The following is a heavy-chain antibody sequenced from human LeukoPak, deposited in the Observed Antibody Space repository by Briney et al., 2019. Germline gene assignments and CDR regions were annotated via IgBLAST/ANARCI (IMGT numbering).Heavy chain of an antibody. CDR3: AKDPPSPDPYSNYLFDY. D-gene: IGHD4-11*01. CDR1: GLTFSRYG. V-gene: IGHV3-30*02. Sequence: PGGSLRLSCAASGLTFSRYGMHWVRQAPGKGLEWVPYIRYDGSYKHYADSVKGRFTIFRDNSKNTLYLQMNSLRGEDTAVYYCAKDPPSPDPYSNYLFDYWGQGTLVTVSS. CDR2: IRYDGSYK. J-gene: IGHJ4*02.